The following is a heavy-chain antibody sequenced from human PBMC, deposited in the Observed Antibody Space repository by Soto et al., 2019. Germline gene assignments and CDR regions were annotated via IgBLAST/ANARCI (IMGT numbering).Heavy chain of an antibody. CDR1: GGTFSSYA. V-gene: IGHV1-69*12. CDR2: IIPILGTA. J-gene: IGHJ4*02. D-gene: IGHD2-21*02. CDR3: ARGIRWDWGGDCYPFDY. Sequence: QVQLVQSGAEVKKSGSSVKVSCKASGGTFSSYAISWVRQAPGQGLEWMGGIIPILGTANYAQKFQGRVTITADESTSTAYMALSSLRSEDTAVYYCARGIRWDWGGDCYPFDYCAQGTLVTVSS.